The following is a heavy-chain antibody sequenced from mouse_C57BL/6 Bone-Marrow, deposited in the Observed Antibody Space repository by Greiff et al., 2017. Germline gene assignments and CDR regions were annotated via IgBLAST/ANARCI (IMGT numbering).Heavy chain of an antibody. CDR3: ARWTQATGYYFDY. CDR1: GYTFTDYN. J-gene: IGHJ2*01. D-gene: IGHD3-2*02. Sequence: VQLKQSGPELVKPGASVKIPCKASGYTFTDYNMDWVKQSHGKSLEWIGDINPNNGGTIYNQKFKGKATLTVDKSSSTAYMELRSLTSEDTAVYYCARWTQATGYYFDYWGQGTTLTVSS. V-gene: IGHV1-18*01. CDR2: INPNNGGT.